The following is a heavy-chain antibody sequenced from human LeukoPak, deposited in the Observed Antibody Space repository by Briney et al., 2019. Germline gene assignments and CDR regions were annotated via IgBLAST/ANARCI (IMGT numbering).Heavy chain of an antibody. CDR2: IYSGGST. D-gene: IGHD6-19*01. CDR3: AKDGYSSGWRVSNWFDP. Sequence: PGGSLRLSCAASGFTVSSNYMSWVRQAPGKGLEWVSVIYSGGSTNYADSVKGRFTISRDNSKNTLYLQMNSLRAEDTAVYYCAKDGYSSGWRVSNWFDPWGQGTLVTVSS. CDR1: GFTVSSNY. J-gene: IGHJ5*02. V-gene: IGHV3-66*01.